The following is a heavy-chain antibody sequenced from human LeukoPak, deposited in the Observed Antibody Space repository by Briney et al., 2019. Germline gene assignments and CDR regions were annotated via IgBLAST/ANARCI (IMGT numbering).Heavy chain of an antibody. V-gene: IGHV1-69*05. D-gene: IGHD3-3*01. J-gene: IGHJ5*02. Sequence: GASVKVSCKASGGPFSSYAISWVRQAPGQGLEWMGGIIPIFGTANYAQKLQGRVTITTDESTSTAYMELSSLRSEDTAVYYCARARFLEWSPPGNWFDPWGQGILVTVSS. CDR2: IIPIFGTA. CDR3: ARARFLEWSPPGNWFDP. CDR1: GGPFSSYA.